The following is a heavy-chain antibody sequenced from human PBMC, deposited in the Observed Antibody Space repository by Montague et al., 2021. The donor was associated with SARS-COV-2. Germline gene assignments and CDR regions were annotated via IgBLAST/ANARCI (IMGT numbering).Heavy chain of an antibody. CDR3: ARDHMTTMFMVYYYGMDV. CDR1: GASISSSY. V-gene: IGHV4-4*07. D-gene: IGHD5-24*01. J-gene: IGHJ6*02. Sequence: SETLSLTCTVSGASISSSYWSWIRQPAGKGLEWIGRIYTSGSTKYNPSLKSRVTMSVDTSKNQFSLKLSSVTAADTAVYYCARDHMTTMFMVYYYGMDVWGQGTTVTVSS. CDR2: IYTSGST.